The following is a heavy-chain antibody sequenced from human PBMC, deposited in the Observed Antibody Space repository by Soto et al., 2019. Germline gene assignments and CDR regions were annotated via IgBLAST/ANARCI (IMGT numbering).Heavy chain of an antibody. Sequence: QVQLVQSGAEVKKPGSSVKVSCKASGGTFSSYTISWVRQAPGQGLEWMGRIIPILGIANYAQKFQGRVTITADKSTSTAYMELSSLRSEDTAVYYCARVSVGATTLDAFDIWGQGTMVTVSS. CDR3: ARVSVGATTLDAFDI. CDR2: IIPILGIA. D-gene: IGHD1-26*01. J-gene: IGHJ3*02. CDR1: GGTFSSYT. V-gene: IGHV1-69*02.